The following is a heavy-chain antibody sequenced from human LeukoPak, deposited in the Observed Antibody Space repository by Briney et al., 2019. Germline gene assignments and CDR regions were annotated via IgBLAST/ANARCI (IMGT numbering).Heavy chain of an antibody. CDR1: GFTVSSNS. Sequence: GGSLRLSCTVSGFTVSSNSMSWVRQAPGKGLEWVSFIYSDNTHYSDSVKGRFTISRDNSKNTLYLQMNSLRAEDTAVYYCARLLAGSGYARDAFDIWGQGTMVTVSS. V-gene: IGHV3-66*03. CDR3: ARLLAGSGYARDAFDI. D-gene: IGHD3-22*01. CDR2: IYSDNT. J-gene: IGHJ3*02.